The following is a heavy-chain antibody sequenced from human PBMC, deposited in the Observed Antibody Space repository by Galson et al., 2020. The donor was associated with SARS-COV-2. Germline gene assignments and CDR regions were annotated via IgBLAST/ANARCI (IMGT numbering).Heavy chain of an antibody. J-gene: IGHJ3*02. D-gene: IGHD3-22*01. V-gene: IGHV3-20*04. CDR2: INCSGASK. CDR3: TRLRGHDFDTAVGAFDI. Sequence: GETLKISSAASGFTFEEFGTRWVSQVPGKGMELARGINCSGASKGYTASVKARFSISRDNAGNSLYLQVNSLRAENTALYYCTRLRGHDFDTAVGAFDIWGQGTMVTVAS. CDR1: GFTFEEFG.